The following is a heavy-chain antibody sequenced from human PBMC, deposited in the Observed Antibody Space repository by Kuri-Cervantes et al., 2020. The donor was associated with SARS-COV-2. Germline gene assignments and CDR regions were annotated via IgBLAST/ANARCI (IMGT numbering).Heavy chain of an antibody. D-gene: IGHD6-19*01. Sequence: ASVKVSCKASGYTFTSYDINWVRQATGQGLEWMGWMNPNSGNTGYAQKFQGRVTITADESTSTAYMELSSLRSEDTAVYYCASQEGSGWYPASFQHWGQGTLVTVSS. CDR3: ASQEGSGWYPASFQH. CDR1: GYTFTSYD. J-gene: IGHJ1*01. CDR2: MNPNSGNT. V-gene: IGHV1-8*03.